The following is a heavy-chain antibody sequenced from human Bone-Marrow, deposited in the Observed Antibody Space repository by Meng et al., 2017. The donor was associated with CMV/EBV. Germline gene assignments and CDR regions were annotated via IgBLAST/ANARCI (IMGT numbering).Heavy chain of an antibody. D-gene: IGHD2-15*01. CDR2: IKQDGSEK. CDR1: GFTFSSYE. J-gene: IGHJ5*02. Sequence: GESLKISCAASGFTFSSYEMNWVRQAPGKGLEWVANIKQDGSEKYYVDSVKGRFTTSRDDAKNSLYLQMSSLRAEDTAVYYCARWWWSLDRWGQGTLVTVSS. CDR3: ARWWWSLDR. V-gene: IGHV3-7*01.